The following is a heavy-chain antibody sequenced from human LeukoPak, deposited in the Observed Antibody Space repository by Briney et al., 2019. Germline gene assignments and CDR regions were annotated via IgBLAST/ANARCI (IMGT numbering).Heavy chain of an antibody. V-gene: IGHV4-39*01. CDR3: ARVVTIFGAGFDP. J-gene: IGHJ5*02. CDR1: GGSIRSSYYY. Sequence: PSETLSLTCTVSGGSIRSSYYYWGWIRQPPGKGLEWIGSIYDSGSTYYNPSLKSRVTISVDTSKNQFSLKLNSVTAADTAVYYCARVVTIFGAGFDPWGQGTLVTVSS. D-gene: IGHD3-3*01. CDR2: IYDSGST.